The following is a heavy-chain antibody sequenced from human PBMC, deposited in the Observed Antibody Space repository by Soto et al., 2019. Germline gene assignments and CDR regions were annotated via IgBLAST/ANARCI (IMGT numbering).Heavy chain of an antibody. CDR2: ITWGSDSM. Sequence: ESGGGLVQPGRSLRLSCVASGATFDNHGMHWVRPATGRGLEWVSGITWGSDSMGYADSVKGRFTISRDNAKNSLYLQMNSLRPEDTALYYCAKEDSGFSGYMDVWGKGTTVTVSS. D-gene: IGHD3-10*01. CDR3: AKEDSGFSGYMDV. J-gene: IGHJ6*03. CDR1: GATFDNHG. V-gene: IGHV3-9*01.